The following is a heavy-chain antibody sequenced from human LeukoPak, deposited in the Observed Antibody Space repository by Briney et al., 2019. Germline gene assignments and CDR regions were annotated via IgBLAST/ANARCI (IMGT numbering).Heavy chain of an antibody. CDR1: GYTLTELS. CDR2: FDPEDGET. CDR3: ATAITMIVPWWFDP. V-gene: IGHV1-24*01. Sequence: GASVKVSCKVSGYTLTELSMHWVRQAPGKGLEWMGGFDPEDGETIYAQKFQGRVTMTEDTSTDTAYMELSSLRSEDTAVYYCATAITMIVPWWFDPWGQGTLVTVSS. J-gene: IGHJ5*02. D-gene: IGHD3-22*01.